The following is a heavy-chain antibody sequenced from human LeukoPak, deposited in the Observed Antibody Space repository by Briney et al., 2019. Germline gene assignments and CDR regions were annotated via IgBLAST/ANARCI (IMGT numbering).Heavy chain of an antibody. V-gene: IGHV1-69*05. CDR3: ARSPSNLDAFDI. D-gene: IGHD4-11*01. CDR2: IIPIFGTA. J-gene: IGHJ3*02. Sequence: SVKVSCKASGYTFTSYDINWVRQAPGQGLEWMGGIIPIFGTANYAQKFQGRVTITTDESTSTAYMELSSLRSEDTAVYYCARSPSNLDAFDIWGQGTMVTVSS. CDR1: GYTFTSYD.